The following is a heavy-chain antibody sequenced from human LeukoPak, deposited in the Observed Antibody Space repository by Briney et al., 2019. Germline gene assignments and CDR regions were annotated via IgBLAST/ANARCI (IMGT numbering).Heavy chain of an antibody. D-gene: IGHD2-2*01. J-gene: IGHJ6*03. CDR2: ITSSSSYI. V-gene: IGHV3-21*01. Sequence: RGGSLRLLCGASGFAFSTYGRNWVRQARGKGREWVSSITSSSSYIKYADSVRGRYTISRDSDENSLYLQIKSVRREDTCVYYCARVKAGVPVENFYYYYMDVWGKGTTVTVSS. CDR1: GFAFSTYG. CDR3: ARVKAGVPVENFYYYYMDV.